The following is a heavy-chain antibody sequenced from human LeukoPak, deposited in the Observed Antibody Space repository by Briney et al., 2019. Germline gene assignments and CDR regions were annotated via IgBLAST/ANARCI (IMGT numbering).Heavy chain of an antibody. CDR3: AQGTVTTSSFSY. Sequence: SVKVSCKASGGTFSSYAISWVRQAPGQGLEWMEGIIPIFGTANYAQKFQGRVTITADKSTSTAYMELSSLRSEDTAVYYCAQGTVTTSSFSYWGQGTLVTVSS. CDR1: GGTFSSYA. CDR2: IIPIFGTA. V-gene: IGHV1-69*06. D-gene: IGHD4-17*01. J-gene: IGHJ4*02.